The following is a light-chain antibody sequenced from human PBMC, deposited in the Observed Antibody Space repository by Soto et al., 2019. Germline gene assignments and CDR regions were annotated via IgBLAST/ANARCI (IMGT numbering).Light chain of an antibody. J-gene: IGKJ2*01. V-gene: IGKV3-11*01. CDR2: DAS. Sequence: EIVLTQSPATLSLSPGERATLSCRASPSVSSYLAWYQQKPGQAPRLHIYDASNRATGIPARFSGSGSGTDFTLTISSLAPEDFAVYYCQLRSNWPPYTFGQGTKLEIK. CDR3: QLRSNWPPYT. CDR1: PSVSSY.